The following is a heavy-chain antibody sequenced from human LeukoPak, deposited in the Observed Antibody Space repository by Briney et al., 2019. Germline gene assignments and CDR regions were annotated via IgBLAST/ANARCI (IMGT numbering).Heavy chain of an antibody. CDR1: GFTFSSYA. CDR3: AKDQGDVYHYYGMDV. J-gene: IGHJ6*02. CDR2: ISGSGGST. V-gene: IGHV3-23*01. Sequence: GGSLRLSCAASGFTFSSYAMSWVRQAPRKGLEWVSAISGSGGSTYYADSVKGRFTISRDNSKNTLYLQMNSLRAEDTAVYYCAKDQGDVYHYYGMDVWGQGTTVTVSS. D-gene: IGHD3-16*01.